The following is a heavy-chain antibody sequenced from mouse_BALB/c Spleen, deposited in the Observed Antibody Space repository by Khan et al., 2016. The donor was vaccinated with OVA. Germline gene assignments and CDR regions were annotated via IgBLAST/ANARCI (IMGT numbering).Heavy chain of an antibody. Sequence: EVQLVESGPGLVKPSQSLSLTCTVTGYSITSDYAWNWIRQFPGNKLEWMGYISYSGSTNYNPALKSRTSITRDTSKNPSYLQLNSVTTEDTATYYCARDGSRYNYAMDYWGQGTSVTVSS. CDR2: ISYSGST. CDR1: GYSITSDYA. CDR3: ARDGSRYNYAMDY. D-gene: IGHD2-3*01. J-gene: IGHJ4*01. V-gene: IGHV3-2*02.